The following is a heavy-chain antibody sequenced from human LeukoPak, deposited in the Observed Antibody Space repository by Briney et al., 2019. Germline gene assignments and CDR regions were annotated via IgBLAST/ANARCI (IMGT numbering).Heavy chain of an antibody. CDR1: GYSISSGYY. V-gene: IGHV4-38-2*01. D-gene: IGHD6-19*01. CDR3: ARRRGVADFDY. CDR2: IYHSGST. J-gene: IGHJ4*02. Sequence: PSETLSLTCAVSGYSISSGYYWGWIRQPPGKGLEWIGSIYHSGSTYYNPSLKSRVTISVDTSKNQFSLKLSSVTAADTAVYYCARRRGVADFDYWGQGTLVTVSS.